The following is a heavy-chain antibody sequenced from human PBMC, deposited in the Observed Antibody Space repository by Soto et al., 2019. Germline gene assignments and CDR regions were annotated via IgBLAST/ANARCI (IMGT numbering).Heavy chain of an antibody. CDR2: IYYSGSA. CDR3: ARDRHNNFVAP. Sequence: QVQLQESGPGLVKPSQTLSLTCTVSGASMSSGGYYWTWIRQSPGKGLEWIGYIYYSGSAYYNPSLGSRVAISLDTSRSQFSLTLHSVTAADTAIYYCARDRHNNFVAPWGQGTLVTVSS. J-gene: IGHJ5*02. CDR1: GASMSSGGYY. V-gene: IGHV4-31*03. D-gene: IGHD1-1*01.